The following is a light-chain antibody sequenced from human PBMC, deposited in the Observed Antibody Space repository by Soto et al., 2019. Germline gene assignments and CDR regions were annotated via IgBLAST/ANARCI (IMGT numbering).Light chain of an antibody. CDR1: QTVYKKY. Sequence: EIAVTQSPGTLSLSPGERATLSCRASQTVYKKYLGWYQLKPGQAPRLLIYDVSIRATGVPDRFSGSGSGTDYTLTISRLEPEDFAMYYCHQYGVPPWTFGQGTKVEAK. V-gene: IGKV3-20*01. CDR3: HQYGVPPWT. J-gene: IGKJ1*01. CDR2: DVS.